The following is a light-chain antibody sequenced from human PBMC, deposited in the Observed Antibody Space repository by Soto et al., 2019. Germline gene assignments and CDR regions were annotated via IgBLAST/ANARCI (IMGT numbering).Light chain of an antibody. CDR2: DAS. CDR1: QSISSW. J-gene: IGKJ1*01. V-gene: IGKV1-5*01. CDR3: QQYKGT. Sequence: DIQMTQSPSTLSAPVGDRVTITCRASQSISSWLAWYQQKPGKAPKLLIYDASSLESGVPSRFSGSGSGTEFTLTISSLQPDDFATYYCQQYKGTFGQGTKVEIK.